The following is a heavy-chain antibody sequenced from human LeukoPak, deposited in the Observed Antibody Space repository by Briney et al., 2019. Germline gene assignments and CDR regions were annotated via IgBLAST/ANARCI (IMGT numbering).Heavy chain of an antibody. J-gene: IGHJ2*01. CDR1: GGTFSSYA. CDR2: IIPIFGTA. D-gene: IGHD2-21*02. CDR3: ARDLPKMTDWYFDL. Sequence: ASVKVSCKASGGTFSSYAISWARQAPGQGLEWMGRIIPIFGTANYAQKFQGRVTITTDESTSTAYMELSSLRSEDTAVYYCARDLPKMTDWYFDLWGRGTLVTVSS. V-gene: IGHV1-69*05.